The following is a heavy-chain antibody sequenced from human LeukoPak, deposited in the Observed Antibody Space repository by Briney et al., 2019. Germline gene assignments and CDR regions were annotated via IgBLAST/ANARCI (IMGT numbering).Heavy chain of an antibody. Sequence: GGSLRLSCAASGFTFSNYGMHWVRQARGKGLEWVAFMRYDGRNEYYADSVKGRFTISRDDPHNTLYLQMNSLRAEDTAVYFCARGGVDYYGSGTYYLMYYFDYWGQGALVTVSS. J-gene: IGHJ4*02. CDR3: ARGGVDYYGSGTYYLMYYFDY. CDR1: GFTFSNYG. CDR2: MRYDGRNE. D-gene: IGHD3-10*01. V-gene: IGHV3-30*02.